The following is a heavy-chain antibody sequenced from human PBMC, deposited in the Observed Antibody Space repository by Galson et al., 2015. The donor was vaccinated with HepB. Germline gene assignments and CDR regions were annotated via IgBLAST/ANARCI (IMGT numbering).Heavy chain of an antibody. CDR3: ARDSSITMVRGKVYYFDY. J-gene: IGHJ4*02. V-gene: IGHV3-30-3*01. D-gene: IGHD3-10*01. CDR1: GFTFSSYA. CDR2: ISYDGSNK. Sequence: SLRLSCAASGFTFSSYAMHWVRQVPGKGLEWVAVISYDGSNKYYADSVKGRFTISRDNSKNTLYLQMNSLRAEDTAVYYCARDSSITMVRGKVYYFDYWGQGTLVTVSS.